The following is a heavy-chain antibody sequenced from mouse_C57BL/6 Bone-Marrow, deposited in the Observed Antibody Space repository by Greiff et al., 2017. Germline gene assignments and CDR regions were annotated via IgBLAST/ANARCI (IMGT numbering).Heavy chain of an antibody. CDR2: ISDGGSYT. Sequence: EVKVEESGGGLVKPGGSLKLSCAASGFTFSSYAMSWVRQTPEKRLEWVATISDGGSYTYYPDNVKGRFTVSRDNAKNNLYLQMSHLKSEDTAMYYCARENYGSEGFAYWGQGTLVTVSA. CDR3: ARENYGSEGFAY. J-gene: IGHJ3*01. V-gene: IGHV5-4*01. D-gene: IGHD1-1*01. CDR1: GFTFSSYA.